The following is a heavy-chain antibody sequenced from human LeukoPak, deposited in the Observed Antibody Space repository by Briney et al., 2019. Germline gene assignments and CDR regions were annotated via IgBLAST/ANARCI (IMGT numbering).Heavy chain of an antibody. Sequence: PSETLSLTCAVYGGSFSGYYWSWIRQPPGKGLEWIGEINHSGSTNYNPSLKSRVTISVDTSKNQLSLKLSSVTAADTAAYYCARGRAVADPQRASRSGYFQHWGQGTLVTVSS. J-gene: IGHJ1*01. D-gene: IGHD6-19*01. CDR1: GGSFSGYY. CDR2: INHSGST. CDR3: ARGRAVADPQRASRSGYFQH. V-gene: IGHV4-34*01.